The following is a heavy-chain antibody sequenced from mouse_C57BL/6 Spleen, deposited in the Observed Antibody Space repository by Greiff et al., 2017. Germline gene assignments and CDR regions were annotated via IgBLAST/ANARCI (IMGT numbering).Heavy chain of an antibody. CDR3: AREGAAQAPYAMDY. CDR2: IYPGDGDT. D-gene: IGHD3-2*02. J-gene: IGHJ4*01. CDR1: GYAFSSSW. V-gene: IGHV1-82*01. Sequence: QVQLQQSGPELVKPGASVKISCKASGYAFSSSWMNWVQQRPGKGLEWIGRIYPGDGDTNYNGKFKGKATLTADKSSSTAYMQLSSLTSEDSAVYFCAREGAAQAPYAMDYWGQGTSVTVSS.